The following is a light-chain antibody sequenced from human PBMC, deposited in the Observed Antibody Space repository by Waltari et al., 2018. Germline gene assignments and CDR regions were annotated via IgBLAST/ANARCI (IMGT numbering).Light chain of an antibody. CDR3: SSYAGSNNLV. Sequence: QSALTQPPSASGSPGQSVTISCTGTSSDVGGYVYGSWYQQHPGKAPKVIIYEVDKRPSGVPDRFSGSKAGNTASLTVSGLQADDEADYYCSSYAGSNNLVFGGGTKLTVL. CDR2: EVD. J-gene: IGLJ2*01. CDR1: SSDVGGYVY. V-gene: IGLV2-8*01.